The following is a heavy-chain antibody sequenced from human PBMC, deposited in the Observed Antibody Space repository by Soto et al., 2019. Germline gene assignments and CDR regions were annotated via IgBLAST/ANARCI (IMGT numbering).Heavy chain of an antibody. V-gene: IGHV3-48*01. CDR3: YRFDYGDYDY. D-gene: IGHD4-17*01. J-gene: IGHJ4*02. CDR1: GFTFSSYS. Sequence: GGSLRLSCAASGFTFSSYSMNWVRQAPGKGLEWVSYISSSSSTIYYADSVKGRFTISRDNAKNSLYLQMNSLTAEDTAVYYCYRFDYGDYDYWGQGTLVTVSS. CDR2: ISSSSSTI.